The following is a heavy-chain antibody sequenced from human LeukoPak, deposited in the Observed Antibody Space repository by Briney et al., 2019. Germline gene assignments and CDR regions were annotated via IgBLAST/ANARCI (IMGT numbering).Heavy chain of an antibody. Sequence: GGSLRLSCAASGFTFSSYGMHWVRQAPGKGLEWVAVISYDGSNKYYADSVKGRFTISRDNAKNSLYLQMSNLRAEDTAVYFCARGGGLDVWGQGATVTVSS. J-gene: IGHJ6*02. CDR1: GFTFSSYG. CDR3: ARGGGLDV. D-gene: IGHD3-16*01. V-gene: IGHV3-30*03. CDR2: ISYDGSNK.